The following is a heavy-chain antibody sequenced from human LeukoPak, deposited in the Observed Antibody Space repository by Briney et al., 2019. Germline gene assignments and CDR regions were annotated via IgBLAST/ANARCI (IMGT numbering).Heavy chain of an antibody. Sequence: GGSLRLSCAASGFTFSNAWMSWVRQAPGKGLEWVGRIKSKTDGGTTDYAAPVKGRFTISRDDSKNTLYLQMNSLKTEDTAVYYCTTVPVRFGELLDDYWGQGTLATVSS. CDR3: TTVPVRFGELLDDY. J-gene: IGHJ4*02. D-gene: IGHD3-10*01. CDR2: IKSKTDGGTT. CDR1: GFTFSNAW. V-gene: IGHV3-15*01.